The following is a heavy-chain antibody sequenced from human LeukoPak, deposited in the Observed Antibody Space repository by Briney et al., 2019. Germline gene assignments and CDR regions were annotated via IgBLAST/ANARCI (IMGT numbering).Heavy chain of an antibody. Sequence: PGGSLRLSCAASGFTFSNAWMSWVRQAPGKGLEWVGRIKSKTDGGTTDYAAPVKGRFTISRDNAKNSLYLQMNSLRAEDTAVYHCAKESGYSSSWYYFDYFDYWGQGTLVTVSS. CDR3: AKESGYSSSWYYFDYFDY. V-gene: IGHV3-15*01. D-gene: IGHD6-13*01. CDR1: GFTFSNAW. CDR2: IKSKTDGGTT. J-gene: IGHJ4*02.